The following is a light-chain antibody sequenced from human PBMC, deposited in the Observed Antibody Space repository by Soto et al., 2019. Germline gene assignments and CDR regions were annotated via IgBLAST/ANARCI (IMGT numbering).Light chain of an antibody. V-gene: IGKV3-20*01. CDR3: QQYGSSPGYT. J-gene: IGKJ2*01. CDR1: QSVSSSY. Sequence: EIVLTQSPGTLSLSPGERATLSCRASQSVSSSYLAWYQQKPGQAPRLLIYGASGRATGIPDRFSGSGSGTDFTLTISRLEPEDFAVYYCQQYGSSPGYTFGQGTTLEIK. CDR2: GAS.